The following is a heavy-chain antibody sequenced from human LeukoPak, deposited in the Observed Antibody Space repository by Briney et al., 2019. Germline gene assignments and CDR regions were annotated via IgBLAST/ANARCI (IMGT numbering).Heavy chain of an antibody. Sequence: PGGSLRLSCAASGFTFSDYYMSWIRQAPGKGLEWVSYISSSGSTIYYADSVKGRFTISRDNAKNSLYLQMNSLRAEDTAVYYCARWGDYYGSGSYYNGSQNWFDPWGHGTLVTVSS. D-gene: IGHD3-10*01. V-gene: IGHV3-11*01. CDR1: GFTFSDYY. CDR2: ISSSGSTI. CDR3: ARWGDYYGSGSYYNGSQNWFDP. J-gene: IGHJ5*02.